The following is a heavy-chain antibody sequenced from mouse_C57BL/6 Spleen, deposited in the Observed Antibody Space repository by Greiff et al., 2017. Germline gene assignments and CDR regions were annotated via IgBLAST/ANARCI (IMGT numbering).Heavy chain of an antibody. Sequence: VQLQQSGAELVRPGASVTLSCTASGFNIKDDYMHWVKQRPEQGLEWIGWIDPENGDTEYASKFQGKATITADTSSNTAYLQLSSLTSEDTAVYYCTTDGSSLNYWGQGTTLTVSS. CDR1: GFNIKDDY. CDR2: IDPENGDT. CDR3: TTDGSSLNY. V-gene: IGHV14-4*01. J-gene: IGHJ2*01. D-gene: IGHD1-1*01.